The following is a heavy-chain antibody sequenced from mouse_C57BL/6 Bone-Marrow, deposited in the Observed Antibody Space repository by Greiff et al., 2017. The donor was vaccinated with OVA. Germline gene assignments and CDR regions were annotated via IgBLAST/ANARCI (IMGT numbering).Heavy chain of an antibody. CDR2: IYPGDGDT. CDR3: ARSGGAQATWFAY. CDR1: GYAFSSYW. Sequence: QVQLQQSGAELVKPGASVKISCKASGYAFSSYWMNWVKQRPGKGLEWIGQIYPGDGDTNYNGKFKGKATLTADKSSSTAYMQLSSLTSEDSAVYFCARSGGAQATWFAYWGQGTLVTVSA. V-gene: IGHV1-80*01. J-gene: IGHJ3*01. D-gene: IGHD3-2*02.